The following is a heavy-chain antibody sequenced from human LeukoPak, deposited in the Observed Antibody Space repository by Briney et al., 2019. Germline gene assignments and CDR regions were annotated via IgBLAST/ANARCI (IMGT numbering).Heavy chain of an antibody. CDR1: AFTFSSYS. D-gene: IGHD6-13*01. J-gene: IGHJ4*02. Sequence: GGSLRLSCAASAFTFSSYSMNWVRQAPGKGLEWVANIYPDGREKYYAAAVKGRFTISRDNAKNSLDLQMNSLRAGDTAVYYCASERPSSSWYDYWGQGTLVTVSS. CDR3: ASERPSSSWYDY. V-gene: IGHV3-7*01. CDR2: IYPDGREK.